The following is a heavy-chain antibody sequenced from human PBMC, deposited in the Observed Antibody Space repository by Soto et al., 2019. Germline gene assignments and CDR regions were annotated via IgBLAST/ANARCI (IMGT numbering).Heavy chain of an antibody. CDR2: IYYSGTT. V-gene: IGHV4-28*01. J-gene: IGHJ4*02. CDR1: GYSISSSNW. Sequence: QVQLQESGPGLVKPSDTLSLTCAVSGYSISSSNWWGWIRQPPGKGLEWIGYIYYSGTTYYNPSQKSRATMSVDTSQNQVALKLTSVTAVDTAVDYCARRESRGPIDYWGQGTLVTVSS. CDR3: ARRESRGPIDY. D-gene: IGHD1-26*01.